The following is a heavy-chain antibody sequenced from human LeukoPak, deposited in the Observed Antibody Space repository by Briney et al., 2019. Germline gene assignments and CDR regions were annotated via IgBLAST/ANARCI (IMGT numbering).Heavy chain of an antibody. V-gene: IGHV4-34*01. CDR3: ARGALNYYDSSGYYFD. D-gene: IGHD3-22*01. CDR1: GGSFSGYY. Sequence: SETLSLTCAVYGGSFSGYYWSWTRQPPGRGLEWIGEINHSGSTNYNPSLKSRVTISVDTSKNQFSLKLSSVTAADTAVYYCARGALNYYDSSGYYFDWGQGTLVTVSS. CDR2: INHSGST. J-gene: IGHJ4*02.